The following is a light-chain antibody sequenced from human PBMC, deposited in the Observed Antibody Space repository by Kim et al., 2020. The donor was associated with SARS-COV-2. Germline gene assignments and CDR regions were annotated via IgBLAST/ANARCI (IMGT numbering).Light chain of an antibody. V-gene: IGKV3-20*01. J-gene: IGKJ2*01. CDR1: QSVSSSY. CDR2: GAS. CDR3: QQYGSSPYT. Sequence: EIVLTQSPGTLSLSPGERATLSCRASQSVSSSYLAWYQQKPGQAPRLLIYGASSRATGIPDRFSGSGSGTDFTLTISRLEPEDFAVYYGQQYGSSPYTFGQGTKLE.